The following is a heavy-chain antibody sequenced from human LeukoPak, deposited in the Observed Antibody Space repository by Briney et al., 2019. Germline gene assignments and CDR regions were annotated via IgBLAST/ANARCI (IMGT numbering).Heavy chain of an antibody. CDR3: ARDRITMVRGVLHNWFDP. CDR1: GGTFSSYA. CDR2: INPNSGGT. J-gene: IGHJ5*02. D-gene: IGHD3-10*01. V-gene: IGHV1-2*02. Sequence: ASVKVSCKASGGTFSSYAISWVRQAPGQGLEWMGWINPNSGGTNYAQKFQGRVTMTRDTSISTAYMELSRLRSDDTAVYYCARDRITMVRGVLHNWFDPWGQGTLVTVSS.